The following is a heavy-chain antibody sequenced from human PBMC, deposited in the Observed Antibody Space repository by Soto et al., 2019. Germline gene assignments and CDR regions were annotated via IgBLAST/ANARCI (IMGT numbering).Heavy chain of an antibody. Sequence: QVQLQQWGAGLLKPSETLSLTCAVYGGSFSGYYWSWIRQPPGKGLEWIGEINHSGSTNYNPSLNSRVTISVDTSKNQFSLKLSSVTAADTAVYYCARTMVRGAAGYYGMDVWGQGTTVTVSS. J-gene: IGHJ6*02. CDR3: ARTMVRGAAGYYGMDV. CDR1: GGSFSGYY. CDR2: INHSGST. V-gene: IGHV4-34*01. D-gene: IGHD3-10*01.